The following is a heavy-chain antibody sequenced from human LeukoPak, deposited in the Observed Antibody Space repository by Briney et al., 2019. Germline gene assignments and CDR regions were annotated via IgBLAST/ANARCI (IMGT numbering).Heavy chain of an antibody. J-gene: IGHJ3*01. CDR3: ARQLAAGNDGFDV. Sequence: PSETLSLTCSVSGVSIYSSTYYWAWIRQPLGKGLEFIGSIYYNEDTFHNPSLKSRLTISVDTSANLFSLRLTSVTAADTATYYCARQLAAGNDGFDVWGQGTVVTVSS. V-gene: IGHV4-39*01. CDR1: GVSIYSSTYY. CDR2: IYYNEDT. D-gene: IGHD2-15*01.